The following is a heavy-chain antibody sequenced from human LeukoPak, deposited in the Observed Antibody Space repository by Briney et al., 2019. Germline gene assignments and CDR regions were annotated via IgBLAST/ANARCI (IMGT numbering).Heavy chain of an antibody. CDR3: ARGYVWGSYRPYYFDY. CDR2: ISAYNGNT. D-gene: IGHD3-16*02. CDR1: GYTFTSYG. V-gene: IGHV1-18*01. J-gene: IGHJ4*02. Sequence: ASVKVSCKASGYTFTSYGISWVRQAPGQGLEWMGWISAYNGNTNYAQKLQVRVTMTTDTSTSTAYMELRSLRSDDTAVYYCARGYVWGSYRPYYFDYWGQGTLVTVSS.